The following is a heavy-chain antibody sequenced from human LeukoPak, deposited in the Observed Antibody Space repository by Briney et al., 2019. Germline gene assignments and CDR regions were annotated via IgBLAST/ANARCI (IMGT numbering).Heavy chain of an antibody. D-gene: IGHD3-22*01. CDR2: INSDGSST. CDR3: AKVWGYRSGYYYYYYYYMDV. V-gene: IGHV3-74*01. Sequence: PGGALRLSCAASGFTFSSYWIHWVRQAPGKGLVWVSRINSDGSSTSYADSVKGRFTISRDNAKNTLYLQMNSLRAEDTAVYYCAKVWGYRSGYYYYYYYYMDVWGKGTTVTISS. CDR1: GFTFSSYW. J-gene: IGHJ6*03.